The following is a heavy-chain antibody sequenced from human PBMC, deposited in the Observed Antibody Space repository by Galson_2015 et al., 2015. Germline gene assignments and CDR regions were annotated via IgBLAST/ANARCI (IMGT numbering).Heavy chain of an antibody. V-gene: IGHV3-21*01. CDR2: ISSSSSYI. CDR3: ARWVLGQWLVGYFDY. CDR1: GFTFSSYS. J-gene: IGHJ4*02. D-gene: IGHD6-19*01. Sequence: SLRLSCAASGFTFSSYSMNWVRQAPGKGLEWVSSISSSSSYIYYADSVKGRFTISRDNAKNSLYLQTNSLRAEDTAVYYCARWVLGQWLVGYFDYWGQGTLVTVSS.